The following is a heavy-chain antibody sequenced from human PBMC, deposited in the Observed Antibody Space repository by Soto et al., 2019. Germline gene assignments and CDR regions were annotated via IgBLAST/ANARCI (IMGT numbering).Heavy chain of an antibody. CDR1: GGTFSSYA. V-gene: IGHV1-69*12. Sequence: QVQLVQSGAAVKKPGSSVKVSCKASGGTFSSYAISWVRQAPGQGLEWMGGFIPIFGTADYAQKFQGRVKITADDFASTAYMELRSLRSEDTAVYYCARHLGGNHYYYGMDVWGQGTTVTVSS. J-gene: IGHJ6*02. CDR3: ARHLGGNHYYYGMDV. CDR2: FIPIFGTA. D-gene: IGHD3-16*01.